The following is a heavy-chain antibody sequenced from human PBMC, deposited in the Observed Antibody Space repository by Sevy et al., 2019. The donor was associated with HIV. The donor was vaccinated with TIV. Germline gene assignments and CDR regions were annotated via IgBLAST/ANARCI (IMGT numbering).Heavy chain of an antibody. J-gene: IGHJ3*02. V-gene: IGHV3-9*01. CDR3: AKDPEPYCSSTSCYTPAFDI. Sequence: GGSLRLSCAASGFTFNDYAMHWVRQAPGKGLEWVSGISWNSGSIGYADSVKGRFNISRDNAKNSLYLQMNSLRAEETALYYCAKDPEPYCSSTSCYTPAFDIWGQGTMVTVSS. CDR1: GFTFNDYA. D-gene: IGHD2-2*02. CDR2: ISWNSGSI.